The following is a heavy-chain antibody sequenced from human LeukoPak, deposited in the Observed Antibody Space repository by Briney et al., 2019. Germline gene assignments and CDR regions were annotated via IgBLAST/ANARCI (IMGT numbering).Heavy chain of an antibody. CDR3: ARDVCGGDCYLGAFDI. V-gene: IGHV3-23*01. J-gene: IGHJ3*02. CDR1: GFTFSSSA. CDR2: ISGSAGST. D-gene: IGHD2-21*02. Sequence: GGSLRLSCTASGFTFSSSAMSWVRQAPGKGLEWVSDISGSAGSTYYADSVKGRFTISRDNSKNTLFLQMNSLRAEDTAVYYCARDVCGGDCYLGAFDIWGQGTMVTVSS.